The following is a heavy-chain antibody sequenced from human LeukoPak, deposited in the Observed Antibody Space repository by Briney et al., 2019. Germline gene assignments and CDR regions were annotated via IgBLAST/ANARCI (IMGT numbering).Heavy chain of an antibody. J-gene: IGHJ5*02. V-gene: IGHV4-4*07. CDR2: IYTSGST. Sequence: SETLSLTCTVSGGSISRYYWSWIRQPAGKGLEWIGRIYTSGSTNYNPALKSRVTMSVDTSKNQFSLKLSSVTAADTAVYYCARESGTKYSTQKGGNWFDPWGQGTLVTVSS. CDR3: ARESGTKYSTQKGGNWFDP. CDR1: GGSISRYY. D-gene: IGHD6-13*01.